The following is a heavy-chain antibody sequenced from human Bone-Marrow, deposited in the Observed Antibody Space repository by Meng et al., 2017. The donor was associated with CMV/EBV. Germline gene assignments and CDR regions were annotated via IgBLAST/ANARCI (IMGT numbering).Heavy chain of an antibody. CDR2: IYYSGST. J-gene: IGHJ5*02. Sequence: TVSGGSVSSGSYYWSWIRQPPGKGLEWIGYIYYSGSTNYNPSLKSRVTISVDTSKNQFSLKLSSVTAADTAVYYCARAWFGNNWFDPWGQGTLVTVSS. D-gene: IGHD3-10*01. V-gene: IGHV4-61*01. CDR1: GGSVSSGSYY. CDR3: ARAWFGNNWFDP.